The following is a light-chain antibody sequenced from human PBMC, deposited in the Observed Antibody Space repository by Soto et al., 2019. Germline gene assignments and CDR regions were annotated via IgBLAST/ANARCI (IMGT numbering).Light chain of an antibody. V-gene: IGLV2-8*01. J-gene: IGLJ2*01. Sequence: QSVLTQPPSASGSPGQSVTISCTGTSSDVGGYNYVSWYQQHPGKAPKLMIYEVSKRPSGVPDRFSGSKSGNTASLTVSGLRAEDEADYYCSSYAGSNNFGVFGGGTKVTVL. CDR2: EVS. CDR3: SSYAGSNNFGV. CDR1: SSDVGGYNY.